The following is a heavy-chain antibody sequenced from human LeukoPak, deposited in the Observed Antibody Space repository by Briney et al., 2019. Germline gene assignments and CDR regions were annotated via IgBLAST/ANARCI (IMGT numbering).Heavy chain of an antibody. J-gene: IGHJ6*02. D-gene: IGHD2-2*01. CDR2: IYPGDSDT. CDR1: GYSFTSYW. V-gene: IGHV5-51*01. CDR3: ARHVVVPAAPYYYYGMDV. Sequence: GESLKISCKGSGYSFTSYWIGWVRQMPGKGLEWMGIIYPGDSDTRYSPSFQGQVTISADKPISTAYLQWSSLKASDTAMYYCARHVVVPAAPYYYYGMDVWGQGTTVTVSS.